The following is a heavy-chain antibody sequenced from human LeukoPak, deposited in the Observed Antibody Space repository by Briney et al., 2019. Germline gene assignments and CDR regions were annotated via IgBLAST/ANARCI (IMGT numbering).Heavy chain of an antibody. Sequence: PSETLSLTCTVSGGSISSYYWSWIRQPPGKGLEWIGYIYYSGSTNYNPSLKSRVTISVDTSKNQFSLKLSSVTAADTAVYYCARLSMGVGATLFYFDYWGQGTLVTVSS. V-gene: IGHV4-59*08. J-gene: IGHJ4*02. CDR2: IYYSGST. CDR3: ARLSMGVGATLFYFDY. CDR1: GGSISSYY. D-gene: IGHD1-26*01.